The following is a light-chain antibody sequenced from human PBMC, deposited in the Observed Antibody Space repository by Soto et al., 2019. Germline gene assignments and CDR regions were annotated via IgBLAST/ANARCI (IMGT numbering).Light chain of an antibody. J-gene: IGLJ2*01. CDR1: NSDVGGYNY. V-gene: IGLV2-14*01. Sequence: QSALTQPASVSGSPGQSITISCTGTNSDVGGYNYVSWYQQHPGKAPKLMIYEVSNRPSGGSNRFSGSKSGNTASLTISGLKAEDEADYYCSSYTSNYPPLFGGGTQLTVL. CDR3: SSYTSNYPPL. CDR2: EVS.